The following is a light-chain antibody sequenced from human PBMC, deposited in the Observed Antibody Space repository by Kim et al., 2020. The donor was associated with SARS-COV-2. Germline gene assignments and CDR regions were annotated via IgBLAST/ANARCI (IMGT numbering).Light chain of an antibody. CDR3: QQYGSSPGWT. J-gene: IGKJ1*01. CDR1: QSVSSSY. CDR2: GAS. Sequence: PGERATLSCRASQSVSSSYLAWYQQKPGQAPRLLIYGASSRATGIPDRFSGSGSGTDFTLTISRLEPEDFAVYYCQQYGSSPGWTFGQGTKVEIK. V-gene: IGKV3-20*01.